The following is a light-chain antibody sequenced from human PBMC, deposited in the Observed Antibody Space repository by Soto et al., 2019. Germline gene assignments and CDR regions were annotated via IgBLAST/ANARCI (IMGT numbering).Light chain of an antibody. CDR3: QQYNSYYT. V-gene: IGKV1-5*01. Sequence: DIQMTQSPSTLSASVGDRVTITCRASQSISSWLSCYQQKPGKAPKLLIYDASSLESGVQSRFSCSGSGTEFSLTIYSLQRDDFATYCLQQYNSYYTVGQGTKLDIK. CDR1: QSISSW. CDR2: DAS. J-gene: IGKJ2*01.